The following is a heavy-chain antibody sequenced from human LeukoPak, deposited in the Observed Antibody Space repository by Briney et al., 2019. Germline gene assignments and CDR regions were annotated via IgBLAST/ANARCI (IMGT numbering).Heavy chain of an antibody. CDR1: GFTFSSYG. Sequence: GRSLRLSCAASGFTFSSYGMHWVRQAPGKGLEWVAVISYDGSNKYYADSVKGRFTISRDNSKNTLYLQMNSLRAEDMAVYYCAKGDGYSPFDYWGQGTLVTVSS. V-gene: IGHV3-30*18. CDR2: ISYDGSNK. J-gene: IGHJ4*02. D-gene: IGHD5-24*01. CDR3: AKGDGYSPFDY.